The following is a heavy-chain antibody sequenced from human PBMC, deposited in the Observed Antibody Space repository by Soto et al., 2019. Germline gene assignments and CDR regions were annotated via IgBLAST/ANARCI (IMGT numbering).Heavy chain of an antibody. J-gene: IGHJ4*02. CDR1: GGSIRSNKS. Sequence: QVQLQESGPGLVKPSGTLSLTCGVSGGSIRSNKSWSSVRQPPGKGLEWTGEIHHNGSTNYNPSLKSRVTISVDKSKDQFSLKLNSVTAADTAVYYCARWGDWMQQVLWGQGTLVTVSS. V-gene: IGHV4-4*02. CDR2: IHHNGST. D-gene: IGHD5-18*01. CDR3: ARWGDWMQQVL.